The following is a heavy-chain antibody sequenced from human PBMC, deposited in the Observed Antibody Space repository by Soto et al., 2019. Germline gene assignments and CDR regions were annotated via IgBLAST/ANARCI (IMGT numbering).Heavy chain of an antibody. D-gene: IGHD2-21*02. CDR1: GGSISSYY. Sequence: PSETLSLTCTVSGGSISSYYWSWIRQPAGKGLEWIGRIYTSGSTNYNPSLKSRVTMSVDTSKNQFSLKLSSVTAADTAVYYCARDLAYCGGDCYSGWFDPWGQGTLVTVSS. CDR2: IYTSGST. V-gene: IGHV4-4*07. J-gene: IGHJ5*02. CDR3: ARDLAYCGGDCYSGWFDP.